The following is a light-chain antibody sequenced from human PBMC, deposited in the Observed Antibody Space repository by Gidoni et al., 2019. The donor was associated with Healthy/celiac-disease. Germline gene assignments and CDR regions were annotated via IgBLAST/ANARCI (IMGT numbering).Light chain of an antibody. V-gene: IGKV1-39*01. CDR1: QSISSY. J-gene: IGKJ4*01. CDR2: AAA. CDR3: QQSYSTPPTLT. Sequence: DIQMTQSPSSLSATVGDRVTITCRASQSISSYLNWYKHKPGKAPKLLIYAAASLQRGVPSRFSGSGSGTDFTLTISSLQPEDFATYYCQQSYSTPPTLTFGGGTKVEIK.